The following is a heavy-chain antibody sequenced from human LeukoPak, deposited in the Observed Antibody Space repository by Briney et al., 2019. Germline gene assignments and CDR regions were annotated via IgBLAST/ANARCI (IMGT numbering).Heavy chain of an antibody. CDR2: INPNSGGT. D-gene: IGHD1-26*01. CDR1: GYTFTSYY. Sequence: GASVKVSCKASGYTFTSYYMHWVRQAPGQGLEWMGRINPNSGGTNYAQKFQGRVTMTRDTSISTAYMELSRLRSDDTAVYYCARVWELLGIDYWGQGTLVTVSS. CDR3: ARVWELLGIDY. J-gene: IGHJ4*02. V-gene: IGHV1-2*06.